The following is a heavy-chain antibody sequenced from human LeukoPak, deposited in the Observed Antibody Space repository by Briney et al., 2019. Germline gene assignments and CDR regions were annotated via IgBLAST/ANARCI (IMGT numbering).Heavy chain of an antibody. J-gene: IGHJ4*02. Sequence: GGSLRLSCTASGFTFGDYAMSWFRQAPGKGLEWVGFIRNKAYGGTTDYAASVKGRFTISRDVSKSIAYLQMNSLRTEDTAMYYCTRYSSSWSVYYFDYWGQGTLVTVSS. CDR2: IRNKAYGGTT. D-gene: IGHD6-13*01. CDR3: TRYSSSWSVYYFDY. CDR1: GFTFGDYA. V-gene: IGHV3-49*03.